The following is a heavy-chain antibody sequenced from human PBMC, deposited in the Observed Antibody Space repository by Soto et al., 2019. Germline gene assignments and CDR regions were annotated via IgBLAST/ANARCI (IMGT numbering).Heavy chain of an antibody. J-gene: IGHJ5*02. CDR2: IIPIFSKP. D-gene: IGHD2-15*01. V-gene: IGHV1-69*06. Sequence: SVKVSCKASGGTFSSYAISWVRQAPGQGLEWMGGIIPIFSKPDYGQKFQGRVTITADKSTSTAYMELSSLRSEDTAVYYCARSKSERHRLYCSGGSCYGWFDPWGQGTLVTVSS. CDR1: GGTFSSYA. CDR3: ARSKSERHRLYCSGGSCYGWFDP.